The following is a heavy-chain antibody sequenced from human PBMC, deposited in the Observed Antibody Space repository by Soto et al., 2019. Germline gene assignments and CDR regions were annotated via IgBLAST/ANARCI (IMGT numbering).Heavy chain of an antibody. CDR2: ISAYNGNT. CDR3: ASMFFLASRQKAHHYYGMDV. D-gene: IGHD3-10*02. CDR1: GYTFTSYG. V-gene: IGHV1-18*01. J-gene: IGHJ6*02. Sequence: QGQLVQSGAEVKKPGASVKVSCKASGYTFTSYGISWVRQAPGQGLEWMGWISAYNGNTNYAQKLQGRVTMTTDTSTSTAYMELRSLRSDETAVYYCASMFFLASRQKAHHYYGMDVWGQRTTVTVSS.